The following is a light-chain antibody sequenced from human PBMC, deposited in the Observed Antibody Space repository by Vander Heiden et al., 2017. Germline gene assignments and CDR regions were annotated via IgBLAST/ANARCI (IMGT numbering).Light chain of an antibody. V-gene: IGKV1-27*01. CDR1: QGISNY. Sequence: DIQLPPSPSSPSASVGDRVTITCRASQGISNYLAWYQQKPGKVPKLLIYAASTLQSGVPSRFSGSGSGTDFTLTISSLQPEDVATYYCQKYNSAPWTFGQGTKVEIK. J-gene: IGKJ1*01. CDR3: QKYNSAPWT. CDR2: AAS.